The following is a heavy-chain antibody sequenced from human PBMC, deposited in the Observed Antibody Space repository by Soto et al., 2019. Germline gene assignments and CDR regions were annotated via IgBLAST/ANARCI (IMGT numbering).Heavy chain of an antibody. D-gene: IGHD1-1*01. Sequence: KTSETLSLTCAVYGGSFSGYYWSWIRQPPGKGLEWIGEINHSGSTNYNPSLRSRLTMSVDTSKSQFSLRLSSVTAADTAVYYCARATGTLRSRNCDYWGQGSLVTVSS. CDR2: INHSGST. CDR3: ARATGTLRSRNCDY. V-gene: IGHV4-34*01. CDR1: GGSFSGYY. J-gene: IGHJ4*02.